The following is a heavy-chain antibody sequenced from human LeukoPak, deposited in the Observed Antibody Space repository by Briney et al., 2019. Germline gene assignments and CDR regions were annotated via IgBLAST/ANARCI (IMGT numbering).Heavy chain of an antibody. J-gene: IGHJ4*02. Sequence: PGGSLRLSCAASGFTFSSYAMSWVRQAPGKGLEWVSAISGSGGSTYYADSVKGRFTISRDNAKNSLYLQMNSLRDEDTAVYYCVRDPDALDYWGQGTLVTVSS. V-gene: IGHV3-23*01. CDR3: VRDPDALDY. CDR1: GFTFSSYA. D-gene: IGHD2-2*01. CDR2: ISGSGGST.